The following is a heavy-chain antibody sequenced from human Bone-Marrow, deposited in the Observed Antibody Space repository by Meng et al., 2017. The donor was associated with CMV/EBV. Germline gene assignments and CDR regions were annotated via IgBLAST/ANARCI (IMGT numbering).Heavy chain of an antibody. V-gene: IGHV1-69*10. CDR3: ARIDSSLEHCY. Sequence: SVKVSCKASGGTFSSYAISWVRQAPGQGLEWMGGIIPILGIANYAQKFQGRVTITADESTSTAYMELSSLRSEDTAVYYCARIDSSLEHCYWGQGTLVTVSS. D-gene: IGHD6-13*01. CDR1: GGTFSSYA. J-gene: IGHJ4*02. CDR2: IIPILGIA.